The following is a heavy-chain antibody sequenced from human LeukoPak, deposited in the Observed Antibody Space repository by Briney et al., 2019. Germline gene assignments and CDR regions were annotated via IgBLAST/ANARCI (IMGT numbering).Heavy chain of an antibody. CDR1: GFTFSSYA. Sequence: GGSLRLSCAASGFTFSSYAMSWVRQAPGKGLEWVSAISGSGGSTYYADSVKGRFTISRDNSKNTLYLQMNSLRAEDTAVSYCAKGGLAGTSLDYWGQGTLVTVSS. CDR3: AKGGLAGTSLDY. D-gene: IGHD1-7*01. V-gene: IGHV3-23*01. J-gene: IGHJ4*02. CDR2: ISGSGGST.